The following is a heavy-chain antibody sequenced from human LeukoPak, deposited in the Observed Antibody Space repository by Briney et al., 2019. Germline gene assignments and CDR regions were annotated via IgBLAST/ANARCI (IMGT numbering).Heavy chain of an antibody. J-gene: IGHJ4*02. CDR2: ISSSSSTI. CDR3: ARVSGGYPLYYFDY. Sequence: GGSLRLSXAASGFTFSSYSMNWVRQAPGKGLEWVSYISSSSSTIYYADSVKGRFTISRDNAKNSLYLQMNSLRAEDTAVYYCARVSGGYPLYYFDYWGQGTLVTVSS. D-gene: IGHD2-8*02. CDR1: GFTFSSYS. V-gene: IGHV3-48*01.